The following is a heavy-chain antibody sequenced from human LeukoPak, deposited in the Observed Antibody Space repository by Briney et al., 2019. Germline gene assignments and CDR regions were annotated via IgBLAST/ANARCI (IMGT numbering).Heavy chain of an antibody. CDR2: IYYSGST. D-gene: IGHD5-18*01. CDR1: GGSISSYY. J-gene: IGHJ4*02. V-gene: IGHV4-59*01. CDR3: ARNTYGSPYYCDY. Sequence: SETLSLTCTVSGGSISSYYWSWIRQPPGKGLEWIGYIYYSGSTNYNPSLKGRVTISVDTSKNQFSLKLSSVTAADTAVYHCARNTYGSPYYCDYWGQGTLVTVSS.